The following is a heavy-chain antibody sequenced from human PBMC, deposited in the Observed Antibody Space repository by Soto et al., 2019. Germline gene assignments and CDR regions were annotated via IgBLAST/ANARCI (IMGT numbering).Heavy chain of an antibody. CDR2: INPFFGAA. J-gene: IGHJ4*02. D-gene: IGHD2-15*01. CDR3: ARDYGHDCSGGNCYFHF. CDR1: GGTFSTYS. Sequence: QVQLVQSGAEVKKPGSSVKVSCKASGGTFSTYSINWVRQAPGQGLEWMGGINPFFGAANYAQKFQGRVTITADESTSTAHMELSSLSSDDTAVYYCARDYGHDCSGGNCYFHFWGQGTLVTVSS. V-gene: IGHV1-69*01.